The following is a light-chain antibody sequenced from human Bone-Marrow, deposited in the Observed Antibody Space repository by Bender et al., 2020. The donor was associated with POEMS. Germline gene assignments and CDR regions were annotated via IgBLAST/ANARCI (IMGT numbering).Light chain of an antibody. Sequence: QSALTQPASVSGSPGQSITISCTGTSSDVGAYNYVSWYQQHPGKAPKLIIYEVSNRPSGVSTRFSGSSSGTMATLTVSGAQVEDEADYYCYSTERGDKGVFGGGTKLTVL. CDR1: SSDVGAYNY. CDR2: EVS. CDR3: YSTERGDKGV. J-gene: IGLJ3*02. V-gene: IGLV2-14*01.